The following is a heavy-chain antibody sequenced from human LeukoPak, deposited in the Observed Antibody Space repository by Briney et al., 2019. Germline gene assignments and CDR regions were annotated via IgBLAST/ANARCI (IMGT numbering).Heavy chain of an antibody. CDR3: SNRGL. CDR1: VFTVRSDF. CDR2: IHGGGET. J-gene: IGHJ4*02. V-gene: IGHV3-53*01. Sequence: PGGSLRLSCAAPVFTVRSDFIQWVRRTPGKGLEWLSQIHGGGETYYADSVRGRFTISRDDSQNMLFLQMNSLRAEDTAVYYCSNRGLWGQGTLVTVSS. D-gene: IGHD3/OR15-3a*01.